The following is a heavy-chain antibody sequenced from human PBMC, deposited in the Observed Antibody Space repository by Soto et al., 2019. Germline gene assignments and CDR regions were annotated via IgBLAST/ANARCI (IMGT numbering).Heavy chain of an antibody. CDR2: INHSGST. D-gene: IGHD3-3*01. CDR3: ARINRITIFGVVIKSAFDI. CDR1: GGSFSGYY. Sequence: QVQLQQWGAGLLKPSETLSLTCAVYGGSFSGYYWSWIRQPPGKGLEWIGEINHSGSTNYNPSLKSRVTISVDTSKNQFSLKLSSVTAADTAVSYCARINRITIFGVVIKSAFDIWGQGTMVTVSS. J-gene: IGHJ3*02. V-gene: IGHV4-34*01.